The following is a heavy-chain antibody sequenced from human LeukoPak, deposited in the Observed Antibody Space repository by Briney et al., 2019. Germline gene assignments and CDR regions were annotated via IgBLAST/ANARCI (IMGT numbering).Heavy chain of an antibody. CDR3: ARHVNIAAAGDNGFDP. CDR1: GYSFTSYW. Sequence: ESLKISCKGSGYSFTSYWIGWVRQMPGKRLEWLGIIYPGDSDSRYSPSFQGQVTISAHKSISTAYLQWSSLKPSDTAMYSCARHVNIAAAGDNGFDPWGQGTLVTVSS. D-gene: IGHD6-13*01. V-gene: IGHV5-51*01. J-gene: IGHJ5*02. CDR2: IYPGDSDS.